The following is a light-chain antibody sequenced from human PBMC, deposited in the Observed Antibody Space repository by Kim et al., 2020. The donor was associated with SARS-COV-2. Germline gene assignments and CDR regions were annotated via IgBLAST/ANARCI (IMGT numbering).Light chain of an antibody. CDR3: GADHASGSNFVYV. Sequence: TCTLGSGYSKYKVDWYLKRPGEGPRFVMRVGTGGIVGSRGDGVPDRFSVLGSGLNRYLTIKNIQEEDASDYHCGADHASGSNFVYVFGTGTKVTVL. J-gene: IGLJ1*01. V-gene: IGLV9-49*01. CDR1: SGYSKYK. CDR2: VGTGGIVG.